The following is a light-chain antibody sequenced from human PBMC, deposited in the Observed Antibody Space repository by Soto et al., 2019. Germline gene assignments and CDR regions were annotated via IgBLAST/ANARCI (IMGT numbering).Light chain of an antibody. CDR2: EVS. CDR3: SSYAGSNNLGV. Sequence: QSVLTHPPSSSGAPGQSFTISCTGTSSDVGGYNYVSWYQQHPGKAPKLMIYEVSKRPSGVPDRFSGSKSGNTASLTVSGLQAEDEADYYCSSYAGSNNLGVFGTGTKVTVL. J-gene: IGLJ1*01. V-gene: IGLV2-8*01. CDR1: SSDVGGYNY.